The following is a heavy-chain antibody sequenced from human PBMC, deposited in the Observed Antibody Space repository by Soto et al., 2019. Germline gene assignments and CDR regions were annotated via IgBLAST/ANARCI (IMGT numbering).Heavy chain of an antibody. Sequence: KLSCKAAVDSFSSYAVSWVRHAPGQGLEWMGGIIPIFGTANYAQKFQGRVTITADESTSTAYMELSSLRSEDTAVYYCARAYSSSSSVDYWGQGTLVTVSS. CDR1: VDSFSSYA. CDR2: IIPIFGTA. J-gene: IGHJ4*02. D-gene: IGHD6-6*01. V-gene: IGHV1-69*01. CDR3: ARAYSSSSSVDY.